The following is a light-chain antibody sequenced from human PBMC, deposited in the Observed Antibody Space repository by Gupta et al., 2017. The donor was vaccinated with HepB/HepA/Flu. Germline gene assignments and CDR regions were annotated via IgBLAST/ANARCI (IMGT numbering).Light chain of an antibody. CDR1: QSVSSSY. J-gene: IGKJ1*01. V-gene: IGKV3-20*01. CDR2: GAS. CDR3: QQYGSSPWT. Sequence: EIVLTQSPGTLSLSPGERATLSCRASQSVSSSYLARYQQKPGQAPRLLIYGASSRATGLPDRFSGSGSGTDFTLTISRLEPEDFAVYYCQQYGSSPWTFGQGTKVEIK.